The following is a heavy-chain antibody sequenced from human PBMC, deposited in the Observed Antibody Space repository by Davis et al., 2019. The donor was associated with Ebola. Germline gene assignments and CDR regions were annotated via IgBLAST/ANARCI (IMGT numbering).Heavy chain of an antibody. V-gene: IGHV3-21*01. CDR1: GFTFSSYS. J-gene: IGHJ4*02. CDR2: ISSSSSYI. CDR3: ARVCSSSSGLGH. D-gene: IGHD6-6*01. Sequence: PGGSLSLSYAASGFTFSSYSMNWVRQAPGKGLEWVSSISSSSSYIYYADSVKGRFTISRDNAKNSLYLQMNSLRAEDTAVYYCARVCSSSSGLGHWGQGTLVTVSS.